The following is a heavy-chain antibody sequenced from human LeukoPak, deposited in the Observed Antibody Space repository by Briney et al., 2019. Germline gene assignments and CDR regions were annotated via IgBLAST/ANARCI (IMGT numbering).Heavy chain of an antibody. V-gene: IGHV1-8*03. J-gene: IGHJ4*02. CDR1: GYTFTSYD. CDR2: MNPNSGNT. Sequence: ASVKVSCKASGYTFTSYDINWVRQATGQGLEWMGWMNPNSGNTGYAQKFQGRVTITRNTSISTAYMELSSLRSEETAVYYCARGKGSITIFGVVITYPFDYWGQGTLVTVSS. D-gene: IGHD3-3*01. CDR3: ARGKGSITIFGVVITYPFDY.